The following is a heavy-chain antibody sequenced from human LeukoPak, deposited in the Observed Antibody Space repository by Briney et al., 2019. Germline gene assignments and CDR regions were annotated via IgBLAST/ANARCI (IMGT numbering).Heavy chain of an antibody. Sequence: KASETLSLTCAVYGGSFSGYYWSWIRQPPGKGLEWIGEINHSGSTNYNPSLKSRVTISVDTSKNQFSLKLSSVTAADTAVYYCARELGYFDYWGQGTLVTVSS. J-gene: IGHJ4*02. CDR3: ARELGYFDY. D-gene: IGHD7-27*01. CDR2: INHSGST. V-gene: IGHV4-34*01. CDR1: GGSFSGYY.